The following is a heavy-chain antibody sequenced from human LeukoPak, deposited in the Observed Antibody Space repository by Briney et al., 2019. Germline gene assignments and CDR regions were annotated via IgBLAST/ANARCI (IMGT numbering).Heavy chain of an antibody. J-gene: IGHJ4*02. Sequence: GGSLRLSCAASGFTFDDYAMSWVRQAPGKGLEWVSAISGSGGSTYYADSVKGRFTISRDNSKNTLYLQMTSLRAEDTAVYYCAKRGTELELADWGQGTLVTVSS. V-gene: IGHV3-23*01. CDR3: AKRGTELELAD. D-gene: IGHD1-7*01. CDR1: GFTFDDYA. CDR2: ISGSGGST.